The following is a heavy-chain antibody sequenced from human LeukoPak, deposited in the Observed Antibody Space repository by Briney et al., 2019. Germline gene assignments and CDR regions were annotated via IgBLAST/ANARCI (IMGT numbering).Heavy chain of an antibody. CDR2: INHSGST. Sequence: PSETLSLTCAVYGGSFSGYYWSWIRQPPGKGLEWIGEINHSGSTNYNPSLKSRVTISVDTSKNQFSLKLSSVTAADTAVYYCARLYGITGTTLWDYWGQGTLVTVSS. D-gene: IGHD1-7*01. V-gene: IGHV4-34*01. J-gene: IGHJ4*02. CDR1: GGSFSGYY. CDR3: ARLYGITGTTLWDY.